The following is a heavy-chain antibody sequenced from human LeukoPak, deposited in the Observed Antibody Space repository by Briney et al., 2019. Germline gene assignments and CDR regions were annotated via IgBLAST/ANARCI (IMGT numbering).Heavy chain of an antibody. CDR3: ASRYCSSTSCSDY. D-gene: IGHD2-2*01. V-gene: IGHV3-11*04. CDR1: GFTFSDYY. Sequence: PGGSLRLSCAASGFTFSDYYMSWIRQAPGKGLEWVSYVSSSGSTIYYADSVKGRFTISRDNAKNSLYLQMNSLRAEDTAVYYCASRYCSSTSCSDYWGQGTLVTVSS. CDR2: VSSSGSTI. J-gene: IGHJ4*02.